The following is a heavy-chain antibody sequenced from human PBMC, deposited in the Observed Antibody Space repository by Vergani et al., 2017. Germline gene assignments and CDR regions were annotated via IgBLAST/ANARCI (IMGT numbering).Heavy chain of an antibody. D-gene: IGHD1-26*01. CDR3: ATVRKWGNYFDY. J-gene: IGHJ4*02. CDR2: ITSSGSTI. V-gene: IGHV3-11*01. CDR1: GFTFSDYY. Sequence: QVQLVESGGGLVKPGGSLRLSCAASGFTFSDYYMSWIRQAPGKGLEWVSYITSSGSTIYYADSVKGRFTISRDNAKNSLYLQINSLRAEDTAVYYCATVRKWGNYFDYWGQGTLVTVSS.